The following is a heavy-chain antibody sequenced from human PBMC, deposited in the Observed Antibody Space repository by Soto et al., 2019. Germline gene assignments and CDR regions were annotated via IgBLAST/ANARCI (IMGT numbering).Heavy chain of an antibody. J-gene: IGHJ6*02. V-gene: IGHV1-3*01. D-gene: IGHD3-16*01. CDR3: ARDQGMLIFGGLMTKVRYYYGMDV. Sequence: ASVKVSCKASGYTFTSYAIQWVRQAPGQSLEWVGWINVGNGDTRYSQKFQGRVTITRDTSASTVYMELSSLRSEDTAVYYCARDQGMLIFGGLMTKVRYYYGMDVWGQGTTVTVSS. CDR1: GYTFTSYA. CDR2: INVGNGDT.